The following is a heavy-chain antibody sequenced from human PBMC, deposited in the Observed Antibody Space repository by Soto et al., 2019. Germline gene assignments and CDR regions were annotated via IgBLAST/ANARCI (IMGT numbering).Heavy chain of an antibody. Sequence: GGSLRLSCAASGFTFSGYSMNWVRQAPGKGLEWVSSISSSSSYIYYADSVKGRFTISRDNAKNSLYLQMNSLRAEDTAVYYCARDALGGYYFWGIRPSNFDYWGQGTLVTVSS. CDR2: ISSSSSYI. CDR1: GFTFSGYS. V-gene: IGHV3-21*01. CDR3: ARDALGGYYFWGIRPSNFDY. D-gene: IGHD3-10*02. J-gene: IGHJ4*02.